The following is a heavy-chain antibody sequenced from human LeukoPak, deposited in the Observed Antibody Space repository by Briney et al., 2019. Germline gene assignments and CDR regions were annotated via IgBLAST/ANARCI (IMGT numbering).Heavy chain of an antibody. Sequence: GGSLRLSCAASGFTFSSYWMSWVRQAPGKGLEWVANIKQDGSEKYYVGSVKGRFTISRDNAKNSLYLQMNSLRAEDTAVYYCARRAAAGNYYFDYWGQGTLVTVSS. CDR2: IKQDGSEK. D-gene: IGHD6-13*01. CDR3: ARRAAAGNYYFDY. J-gene: IGHJ4*02. V-gene: IGHV3-7*01. CDR1: GFTFSSYW.